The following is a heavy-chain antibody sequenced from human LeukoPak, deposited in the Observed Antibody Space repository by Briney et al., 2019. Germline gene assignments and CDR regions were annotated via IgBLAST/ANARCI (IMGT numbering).Heavy chain of an antibody. D-gene: IGHD3-10*01. J-gene: IGHJ4*02. V-gene: IGHV1-46*01. CDR1: GYTFTSYY. CDR2: INPSGGST. Sequence: GASVKVSCKASGYTFTSYYMHWVRQAPGQGLEWMGIINPSGGSTSYAQKFQGRVPMNRDTSTSTVYMELSSLRSEDTSVYYCARDSLVLLDRPLNYGGEGTRVTVSS. CDR3: ARDSLVLLDRPLNY.